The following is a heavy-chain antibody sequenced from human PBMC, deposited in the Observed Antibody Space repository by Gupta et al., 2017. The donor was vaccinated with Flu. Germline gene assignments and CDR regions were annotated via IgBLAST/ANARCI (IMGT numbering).Heavy chain of an antibody. D-gene: IGHD1-20*01. Sequence: QVQLVQSGGGVVRPGTSLRLSCAAPGLIFSAYDVRWVRQVPAKGLECLAVMSDDGSNQWYADSVRGRFTISRDNSEKTLILQMNSLRREDTAVYYCAKGGRHNWNGDGDSWGQGTLVTVSS. J-gene: IGHJ5*01. V-gene: IGHV3-30*18. CDR3: AKGGRHNWNGDGDS. CDR1: GLIFSAYD. CDR2: MSDDGSNQ.